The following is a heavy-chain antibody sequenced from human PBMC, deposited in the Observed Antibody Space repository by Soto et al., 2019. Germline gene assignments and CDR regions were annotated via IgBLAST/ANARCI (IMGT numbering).Heavy chain of an antibody. CDR3: AKGERGDYYFDY. J-gene: IGHJ4*02. D-gene: IGHD2-21*02. CDR2: ISWNSGSI. V-gene: IGHV3-9*01. Sequence: LRLSCAASGFTFDDYAMHWVRQAPGKGLEWVSGISWNSGSIGYADSVKGRFTISRDNAKNSLYLQMNSLRAEDTALYYCAKGERGDYYFDYWGQGTLVTVSS. CDR1: GFTFDDYA.